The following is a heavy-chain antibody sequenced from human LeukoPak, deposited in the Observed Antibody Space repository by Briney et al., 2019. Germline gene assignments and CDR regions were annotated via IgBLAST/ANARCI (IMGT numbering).Heavy chain of an antibody. Sequence: GGSLRLSRAASGFTFNEYWMSWVRQAPGKGLEWVANIKQEGSEKYYVDSVKGRFTISRDNAKKSLYLQMKSLRAEDTAVYYCARHYDILTGYSNPVDAFDMWGQGTMVTVSS. J-gene: IGHJ3*02. D-gene: IGHD3-9*01. V-gene: IGHV3-7*01. CDR1: GFTFNEYW. CDR2: IKQEGSEK. CDR3: ARHYDILTGYSNPVDAFDM.